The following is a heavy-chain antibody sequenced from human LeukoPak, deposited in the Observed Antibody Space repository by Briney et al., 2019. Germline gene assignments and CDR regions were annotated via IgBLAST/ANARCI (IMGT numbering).Heavy chain of an antibody. Sequence: PGESLKISCKGSGYSFTTYWIGWVRQMPGKGLEWMGIIYPGDSDTRYTPSFQGQVTISADRSISTAYLQWRSLKASDTALYYCASSTVPDAFDMWGQGTMVTVSS. CDR1: GYSFTTYW. J-gene: IGHJ3*02. D-gene: IGHD6-13*01. CDR2: IYPGDSDT. V-gene: IGHV5-51*01. CDR3: ASSTVPDAFDM.